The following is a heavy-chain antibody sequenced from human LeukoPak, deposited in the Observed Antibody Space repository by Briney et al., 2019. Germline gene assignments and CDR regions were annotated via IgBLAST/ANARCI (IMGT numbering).Heavy chain of an antibody. D-gene: IGHD1-26*01. J-gene: IGHJ4*02. CDR2: INSGGDTI. CDR3: ASLWELHY. Sequence: GGSLRLSCAASGFTYSTFEMNWVRQAPGKGLEWISYINSGGDTIYYAVSVKGRFTVSRDNAKNSLYLQMNSLRAEDTAVYYCASLWELHYWGQGTLVTVSS. V-gene: IGHV3-48*03. CDR1: GFTYSTFE.